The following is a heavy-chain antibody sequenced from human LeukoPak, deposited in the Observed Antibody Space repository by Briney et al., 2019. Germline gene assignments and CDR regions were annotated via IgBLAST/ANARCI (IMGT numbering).Heavy chain of an antibody. Sequence: SETLSLTCTVSGGSISSYYWSWIRQPPGKGLEWIGYIYYSGSTNYNPSLKSRVTISVDTSKNQFSLKLSSVTAADTAVYYCARDRGVAARRPGFDYWGQGTLVTVSS. V-gene: IGHV4-59*01. CDR2: IYYSGST. CDR3: ARDRGVAARRPGFDY. CDR1: GGSISSYY. D-gene: IGHD6-6*01. J-gene: IGHJ4*02.